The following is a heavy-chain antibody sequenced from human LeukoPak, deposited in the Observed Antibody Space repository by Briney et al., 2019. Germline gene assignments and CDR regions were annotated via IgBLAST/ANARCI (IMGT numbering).Heavy chain of an antibody. Sequence: PGGSLRLSCAASGFTFSSYGMHWVRQAPGKGLEWVAVISYDGSNKYYADSVKGRFTISRDNSKNTLYLQMNSLRAEDTAVYYCAKLGIAADFDYWGQGTLVTVSS. J-gene: IGHJ4*02. V-gene: IGHV3-30*18. CDR2: ISYDGSNK. D-gene: IGHD6-25*01. CDR3: AKLGIAADFDY. CDR1: GFTFSSYG.